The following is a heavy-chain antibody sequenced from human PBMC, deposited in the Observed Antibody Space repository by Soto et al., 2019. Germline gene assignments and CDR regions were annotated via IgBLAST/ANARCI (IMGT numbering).Heavy chain of an antibody. Sequence: SETLSLTCTVSGGSIGTYYWNWIRQSPGKGLEWIGYIRHSGPTKYNPSLRSRVTLSVDTSKNQFSLKLSSVTAADTAVYYCARSVDPWGQGTLVTVSS. J-gene: IGHJ5*02. V-gene: IGHV4-59*12. CDR1: GGSIGTYY. CDR2: IRHSGPT. CDR3: ARSVDP.